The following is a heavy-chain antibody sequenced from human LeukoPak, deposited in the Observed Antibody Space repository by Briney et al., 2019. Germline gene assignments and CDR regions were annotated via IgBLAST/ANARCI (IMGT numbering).Heavy chain of an antibody. CDR1: GFNVSSNY. CDR2: IYSGGST. J-gene: IGHJ4*02. V-gene: IGHV3-53*01. D-gene: IGHD5-24*01. Sequence: GGSLRLSCAASGFNVSSNYMSWVRQAPGKGLEWVSVIYSGGSTYYADSVKGRFTISRDKSKNTLYLQMNSLRAEDTAVYYCARHQGDGYNRKSRWGQGTLVTVSS. CDR3: ARHQGDGYNRKSR.